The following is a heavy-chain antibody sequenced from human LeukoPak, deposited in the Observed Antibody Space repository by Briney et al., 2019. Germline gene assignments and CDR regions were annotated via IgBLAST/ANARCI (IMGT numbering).Heavy chain of an antibody. CDR1: GYTFTSYY. CDR3: ARGEYDILTGYYNYFDY. V-gene: IGHV1-46*01. D-gene: IGHD3-9*01. Sequence: ASVKVSCKASGYTFTSYYMHWVRQAPGQGLEWMGIINPSGGSTSYAQKFQGRVTMTRDTSTSTVYMELSSLRPEDTAVYYCARGEYDILTGYYNYFDYWDQGTLVTVSS. CDR2: INPSGGST. J-gene: IGHJ4*02.